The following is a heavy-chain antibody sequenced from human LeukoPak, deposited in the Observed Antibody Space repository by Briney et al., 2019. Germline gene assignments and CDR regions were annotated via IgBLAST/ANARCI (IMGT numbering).Heavy chain of an antibody. D-gene: IGHD4-23*01. CDR2: IYYSGST. CDR1: GGSISSGDYY. J-gene: IGHJ4*02. V-gene: IGHV4-30-4*01. CDR3: ASSYDYGGNYSGTGFDY. Sequence: SETLSLTCTVSGGSISSGDYYWSWIRQPPGKVLELIGYIYYSGSTYYNPSLKSRVTISVETSKNQFSLKLSSVTAADTAVYYCASSYDYGGNYSGTGFDYWGQGTLVTVSS.